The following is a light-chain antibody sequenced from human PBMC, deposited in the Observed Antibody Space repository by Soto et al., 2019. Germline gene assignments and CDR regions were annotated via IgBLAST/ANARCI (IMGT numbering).Light chain of an antibody. V-gene: IGLV2-8*01. Sequence: QSALTQPPSASGSPGQSVTISCTGTSSDIGSYNFVSWYQQHPGKAPKLLISEVSERPSGVPDRFSASKSGNTASLTVSGLQTEDEADYYCSSYAGSNNVVFGGGTKLTVL. CDR1: SSDIGSYNF. CDR2: EVS. CDR3: SSYAGSNNVV. J-gene: IGLJ2*01.